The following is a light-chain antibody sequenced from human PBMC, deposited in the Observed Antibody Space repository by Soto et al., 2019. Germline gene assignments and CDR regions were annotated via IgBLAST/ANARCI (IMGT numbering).Light chain of an antibody. CDR1: QSISTY. V-gene: IGKV1-39*01. CDR2: SAS. CDR3: QQYNNWSPYS. J-gene: IGKJ2*01. Sequence: IPMTQSPSSLSASVTDKVTITCLASQSISTYLNWYQQKPGQAPQLLIYSASNLQSVVTSRFSDSGSGTEFTLTISSLPSDDCAVYYCQQYNNWSPYSCGQGIKLGIK.